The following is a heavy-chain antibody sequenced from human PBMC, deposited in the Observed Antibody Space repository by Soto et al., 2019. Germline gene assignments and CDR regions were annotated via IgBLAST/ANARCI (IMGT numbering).Heavy chain of an antibody. J-gene: IGHJ4*02. D-gene: IGHD2-8*02. CDR2: ISRDGGTK. V-gene: IGHV3-30*03. CDR3: TGEVASGY. Sequence: QVQLVESGGGVVQPGRSLRLSCAVSGFTVSTYGMHWVRQAPGKGLEWVAVISRDGGTKYYADSVKGRFTISRDNSKNTLYLQMNSLGAEDTAAYYCTGEVASGYWGQGTLVTVSS. CDR1: GFTVSTYG.